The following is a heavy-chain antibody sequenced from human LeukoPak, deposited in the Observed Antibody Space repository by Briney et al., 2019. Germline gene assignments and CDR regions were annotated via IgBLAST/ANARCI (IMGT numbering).Heavy chain of an antibody. CDR2: IWYDGTNI. Sequence: GRSLRLSCAASGFTFCSYGMQWVRQAPGKGVEGVELIWYDGTNIYYADSVKGRFTISRDNSKNTLYLQLNSLSAEDTGVYYCAKDRGGMNGDPFDYWGQGTLVTVSS. CDR3: AKDRGGMNGDPFDY. V-gene: IGHV3-33*06. J-gene: IGHJ4*02. D-gene: IGHD4-17*01. CDR1: GFTFCSYG.